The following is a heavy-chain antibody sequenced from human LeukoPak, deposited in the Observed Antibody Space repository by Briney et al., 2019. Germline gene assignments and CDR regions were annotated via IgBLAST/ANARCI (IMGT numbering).Heavy chain of an antibody. V-gene: IGHV5-51*01. CDR2: IFPGDSDT. D-gene: IGHD3-22*01. Sequence: GEALQISCKGSGYRFTSYWIGWVRQKPGKGLEWMGIIFPGDSDTRYSLSFQGQVTISADKSISTAYLQWSSLKASDTATYYCARRLTYDSRAYYCLDYWGQGTLVTVSS. CDR3: ARRLTYDSRAYYCLDY. J-gene: IGHJ4*02. CDR1: GYRFTSYW.